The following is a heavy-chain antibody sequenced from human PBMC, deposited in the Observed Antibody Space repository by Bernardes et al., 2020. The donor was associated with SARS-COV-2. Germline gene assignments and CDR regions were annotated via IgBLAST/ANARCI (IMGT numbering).Heavy chain of an antibody. V-gene: IGHV2-5*02. CDR1: GFSLSTSGVG. CDR3: AYSRHSNGWGSLDN. CDR2: IYWDDDK. Sequence: SGPTLVKPTQTLTLTCTFSGFSLSTSGVGVGWIRQPPGKALDWLALIYWDDDKRYRPSLKRRLTITKDTSKNHVVLTMTNMDPVDTATYYCAYSRHSNGWGSLDNWGKGTLVTVSP. J-gene: IGHJ4*02. D-gene: IGHD6-19*01.